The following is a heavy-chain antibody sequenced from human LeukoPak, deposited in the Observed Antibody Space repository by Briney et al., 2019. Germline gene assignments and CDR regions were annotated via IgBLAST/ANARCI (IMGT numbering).Heavy chain of an antibody. J-gene: IGHJ4*02. CDR3: ARHGAPLDYGDRYYFDY. CDR1: GYSFTSYW. V-gene: IGHV5-51*01. D-gene: IGHD4-17*01. Sequence: GESLKISCKGSGYSFTSYWIGWVRQMPGKGLEWMGIIYPGDSGSTYSPSFQGQVTISADKSISTAYLHWSSLKASDTAMYYCARHGAPLDYGDRYYFDYWGQGTLVTVSS. CDR2: IYPGDSGS.